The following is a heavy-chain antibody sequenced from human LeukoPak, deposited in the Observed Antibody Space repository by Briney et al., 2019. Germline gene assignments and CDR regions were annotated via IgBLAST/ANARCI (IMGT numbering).Heavy chain of an antibody. Sequence: PSETLSLTCTVSGGSISSGDYYWSWIRQPPGKGLEWIGYIYYSGSTYYNPSLKSRVTISVDTSKNQFSLKLSSVTAADTAVYYCARDGMESSGYLPYFDYWGQGTLVTVSS. CDR1: GGSISSGDYY. CDR2: IYYSGST. J-gene: IGHJ4*02. V-gene: IGHV4-30-4*02. CDR3: ARDGMESSGYLPYFDY. D-gene: IGHD3-22*01.